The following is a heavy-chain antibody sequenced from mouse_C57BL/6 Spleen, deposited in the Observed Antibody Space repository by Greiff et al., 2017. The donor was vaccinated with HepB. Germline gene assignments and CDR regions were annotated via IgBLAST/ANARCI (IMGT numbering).Heavy chain of an antibody. CDR1: GYTFTSYW. V-gene: IGHV1-69*01. Sequence: QVQLQQPGAELVMPGASVKLSCKASGYTFTSYWMHWVKQRPGQGLEWIGEIDPSDSYTNYNQKFKGKSTLTVDKSSSTAYMQLISLTSEDSAVYYFARRTTVASYYFDYWGQGTTLTVSS. J-gene: IGHJ2*01. CDR2: IDPSDSYT. D-gene: IGHD1-1*01. CDR3: ARRTTVASYYFDY.